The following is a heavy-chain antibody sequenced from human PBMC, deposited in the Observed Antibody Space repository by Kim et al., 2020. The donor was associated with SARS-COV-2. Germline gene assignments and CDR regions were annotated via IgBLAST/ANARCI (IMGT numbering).Heavy chain of an antibody. CDR3: ARVGGDTEKGYNCFDP. Sequence: SETLSLTCAVHGGSLSGYYWSWIRQPPGKGLEWIGEINHLGSTNYNPSLKSRVTISVDTSKNQFSLRLSSVTAADTAVYYCARVGGDTEKGYNCFDPCG. V-gene: IGHV4-34*01. CDR1: GGSLSGYY. CDR2: INHLGST. D-gene: IGHD2-21*02. J-gene: IGHJ5*02.